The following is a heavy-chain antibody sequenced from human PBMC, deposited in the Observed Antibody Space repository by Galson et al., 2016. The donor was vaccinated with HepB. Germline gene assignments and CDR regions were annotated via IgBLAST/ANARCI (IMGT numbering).Heavy chain of an antibody. V-gene: IGHV4-31*03. Sequence: TLSLTCTVSGGSISSVNYYWSWIRQHPGKGLEWIGYIFYSGTTHYNPSLKSRVTISMDTSKNHFSLKLNSMTAADTAVYYCARSTGACGGDCSWFDPWGQGTLVAVSS. CDR1: GGSISSVNYY. CDR2: IFYSGTT. J-gene: IGHJ5*01. D-gene: IGHD2-21*02. CDR3: ARSTGACGGDCSWFDP.